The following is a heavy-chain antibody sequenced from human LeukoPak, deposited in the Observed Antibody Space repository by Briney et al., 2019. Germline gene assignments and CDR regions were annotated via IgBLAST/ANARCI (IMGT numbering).Heavy chain of an antibody. J-gene: IGHJ6*03. CDR1: GYTFTSYD. CDR2: MNPNSGNT. Sequence: ASVKVSCKASGYTFTSYDINWVRQATGQGLEWMGWMNPNSGNTGYAQKFQGRVTITRNTSISTAYMELSSLRSDDTAVYYCARGRYCSGTSCYKVYYYYMDVWGKGTTVTVSS. CDR3: ARGRYCSGTSCYKVYYYYMDV. V-gene: IGHV1-8*03. D-gene: IGHD2-2*02.